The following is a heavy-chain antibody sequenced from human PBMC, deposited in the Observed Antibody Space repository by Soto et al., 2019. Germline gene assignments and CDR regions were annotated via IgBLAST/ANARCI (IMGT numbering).Heavy chain of an antibody. CDR1: GFTFNHYA. V-gene: IGHV3-23*01. CDR3: AKDSTVTTSLYFYYYGFDV. D-gene: IGHD4-17*01. J-gene: IGHJ6*02. CDR2: VSGRGGST. Sequence: VQLLESGGGLVQPGGSLRLACSASGFTFNHYAMSWVRQAPGKGLEWVSAVSGRGGSTKYADSMKGRFVISRDNSNSMLFLQMDSLRGEDTAVYYCAKDSTVTTSLYFYYYGFDVWGQGTTVTVSS.